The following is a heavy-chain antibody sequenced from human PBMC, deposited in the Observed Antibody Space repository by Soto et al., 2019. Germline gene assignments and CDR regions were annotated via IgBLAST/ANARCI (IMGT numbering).Heavy chain of an antibody. Sequence: KTSETLSLTCAVYGGSFSGYYWSWIRQPPGKGLEWIGEINHSGSTNYNPSLKSRVTISVDTSKNQFSLKLSSVTAADTAVYYCARRVLLWFGESRFDYWGQGTLVTVSS. CDR3: ARRVLLWFGESRFDY. CDR2: INHSGST. V-gene: IGHV4-34*01. CDR1: GGSFSGYY. D-gene: IGHD3-10*01. J-gene: IGHJ4*02.